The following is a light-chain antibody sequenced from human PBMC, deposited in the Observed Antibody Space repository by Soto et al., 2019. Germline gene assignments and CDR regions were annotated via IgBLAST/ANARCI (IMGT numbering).Light chain of an antibody. V-gene: IGLV1-40*01. CDR1: SSNIGAGFD. J-gene: IGLJ1*01. CDR2: GHS. CDR3: QSYDGSLSGYV. Sequence: QLVLTQSPSVSGAPGQRVTISCTGSSSNIGAGFDVHWYQQLPGTAPKLLIFGHSNRPSGVPDRFSGSKSGTSASLAITGLQPEDEADYYCQSYDGSLSGYVFGTGTKVTVL.